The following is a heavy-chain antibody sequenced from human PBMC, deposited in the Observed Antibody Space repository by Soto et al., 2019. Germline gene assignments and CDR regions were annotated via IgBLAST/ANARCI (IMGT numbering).Heavy chain of an antibody. V-gene: IGHV3-33*01. CDR3: ARFLTGYPITYYYYGMDV. D-gene: IGHD3-9*01. CDR1: GFTFSSYG. J-gene: IGHJ6*02. Sequence: PGGSLRLSCAASGFTFSSYGMHWVRQAPGKGLEWVAVIWYDGSNKYYADSVKGRFTISRDNSKNTLYLQMNSLRAEDTAVYYCARFLTGYPITYYYYGMDVWGQGTTVTVSS. CDR2: IWYDGSNK.